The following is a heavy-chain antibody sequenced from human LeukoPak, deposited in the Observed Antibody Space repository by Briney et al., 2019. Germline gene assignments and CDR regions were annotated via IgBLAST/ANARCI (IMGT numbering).Heavy chain of an antibody. J-gene: IGHJ2*01. CDR2: IYYTGNT. CDR3: ARGAIYYDNYDSDSWCFDL. V-gene: IGHV4-39*07. D-gene: IGHD3-16*01. Sequence: KASETLSLTCAVSGGSISSDSHYWGWIRQPPGKGLEWIGNIYYTGNTYYNPSLKSRVTMSVDTSENQFSLKLSSVTAADTAVYYCARGAIYYDNYDSDSWCFDLWGRGTLVPVSS. CDR1: GGSISSDSHY.